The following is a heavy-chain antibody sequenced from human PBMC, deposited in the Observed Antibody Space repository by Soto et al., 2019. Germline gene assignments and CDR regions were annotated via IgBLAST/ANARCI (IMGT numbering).Heavy chain of an antibody. D-gene: IGHD1-7*01. CDR3: ARDGIGGTVFRGYLDY. Sequence: PGGSLRLSCAVPGGIFHGYGMHWVRQAPGKGLEWVAIIRFDGSNEEYADSVKGRFTISRYNSKNTLYLQMNTLGAEDTAVYYCARDGIGGTVFRGYLDYWGRGTVVTVSS. CDR1: GGIFHGYG. V-gene: IGHV3-33*01. J-gene: IGHJ4*02. CDR2: IRFDGSNE.